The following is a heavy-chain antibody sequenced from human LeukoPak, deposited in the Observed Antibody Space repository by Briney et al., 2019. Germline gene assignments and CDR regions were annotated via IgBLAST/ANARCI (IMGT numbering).Heavy chain of an antibody. J-gene: IGHJ4*02. CDR2: LSYTGKT. CDR3: SEGYFEPFDH. D-gene: IGHD2/OR15-2a*01. V-gene: IGHV4-59*02. CDR1: GVSVSTSH. Sequence: TSETLSLTCNVSGVSVSTSHWNWIRQRPGKGLEWIGCLSYTGKTDYNPSLKSRVSISLGSSNNHFSLKLTSVTAADTATYYCSEGYFEPFDHWGQGILVTVSS.